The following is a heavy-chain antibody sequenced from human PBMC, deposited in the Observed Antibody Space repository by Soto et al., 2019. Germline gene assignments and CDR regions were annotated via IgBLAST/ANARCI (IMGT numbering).Heavy chain of an antibody. CDR1: GFTFSSYA. Sequence: EVQLLESGGGLVQPGGSLRLSCAASGFTFSSYAMSWVRQAPGKGLEWVSAISGSGGSTYYADSVKGRFTISRDNSKNTLYLQMNSLRAEDTAVYYWAKEYQQLADYYYDYYMDVWGKGTTVTVSS. J-gene: IGHJ6*03. CDR3: AKEYQQLADYYYDYYMDV. CDR2: ISGSGGST. D-gene: IGHD6-13*01. V-gene: IGHV3-23*01.